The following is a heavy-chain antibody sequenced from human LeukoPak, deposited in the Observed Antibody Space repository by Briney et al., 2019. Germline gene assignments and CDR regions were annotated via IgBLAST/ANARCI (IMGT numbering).Heavy chain of an antibody. CDR2: ISSSGGST. CDR1: GFSFSSYT. CDR3: ARRGSYSAEYFQH. V-gene: IGHV3-64*01. J-gene: IGHJ1*01. D-gene: IGHD1-26*01. Sequence: GGSLRLSCAASGFSFSSYTMHWVRQAPGKGLEYVSAISSSGGSTYYVNSVKGRFTISRDNSKNTLYLQMGSLRAEDMAVYYCARRGSYSAEYFQHWGQSTLVTVSS.